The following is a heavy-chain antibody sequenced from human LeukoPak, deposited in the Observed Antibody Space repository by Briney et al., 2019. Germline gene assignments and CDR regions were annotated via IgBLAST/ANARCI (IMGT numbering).Heavy chain of an antibody. J-gene: IGHJ4*02. V-gene: IGHV3-23*01. Sequence: QSGGSLRLSCAASGFTFRSYAMSWVRQAPGKGLEWVSAISGSVGNTYYADSVKGRFTISRDNSKNTLYLQMNSLRAEDTAVYYCARLYYYDLPAGYWGQGTLVTVSS. D-gene: IGHD3-22*01. CDR3: ARLYYYDLPAGY. CDR1: GFTFRSYA. CDR2: ISGSVGNT.